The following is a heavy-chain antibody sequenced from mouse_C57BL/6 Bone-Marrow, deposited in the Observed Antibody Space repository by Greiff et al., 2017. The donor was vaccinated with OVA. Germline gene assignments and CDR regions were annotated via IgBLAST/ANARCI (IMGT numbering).Heavy chain of an antibody. Sequence: VQLKQSGPELVKPGASVKMSCKASGYTFTDYNMHWVKQSHGKSLEWIGYINPNNGGTSYNQKFKGKATLTVNTSSSTAYMELRSLTSEDSAVYYCARDYYGSSLDYWGQGTTLTVSS. CDR3: ARDYYGSSLDY. CDR2: INPNNGGT. J-gene: IGHJ2*01. V-gene: IGHV1-22*01. CDR1: GYTFTDYN. D-gene: IGHD1-1*01.